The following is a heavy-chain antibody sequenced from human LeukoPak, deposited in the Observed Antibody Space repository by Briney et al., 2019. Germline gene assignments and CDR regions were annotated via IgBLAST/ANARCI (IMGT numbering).Heavy chain of an antibody. J-gene: IGHJ6*03. D-gene: IGHD6-13*01. CDR2: ISFSAGST. V-gene: IGHV3-23*01. CDR1: GFTFSSYA. Sequence: GGSLRLSCAASGFTFSSYAMSWVRQAPGKGLEWVSVISFSAGSTYFADSVKGRFTTSRDNSKNTLYLQMNSLRAEDTAVYYCAKGYSSNYYYYYMDVWGKGTTVTVSS. CDR3: AKGYSSNYYYYYMDV.